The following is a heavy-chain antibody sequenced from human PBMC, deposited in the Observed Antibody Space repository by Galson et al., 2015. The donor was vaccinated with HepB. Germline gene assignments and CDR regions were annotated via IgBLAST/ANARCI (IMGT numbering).Heavy chain of an antibody. Sequence: SVKVSCKASGYTSTDFYIHWVRQAPGQGLEWMGWINPNSGGTIFAQKFQGRVTMTRDTSITTANMELSRLTSDDTAIYYCARDMVRGVRSPDYWGQGTLVTVSS. D-gene: IGHD3-10*01. CDR2: INPNSGGT. CDR1: GYTSTDFY. V-gene: IGHV1-2*02. J-gene: IGHJ4*02. CDR3: ARDMVRGVRSPDY.